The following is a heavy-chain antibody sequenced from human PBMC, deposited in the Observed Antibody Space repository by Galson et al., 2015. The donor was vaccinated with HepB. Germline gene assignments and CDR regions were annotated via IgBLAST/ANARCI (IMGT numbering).Heavy chain of an antibody. Sequence: SLRLSCAASGFTFSDYYMSWIRQAPGKGLEWVSYISSSSSYTNYADSVKGRFTISRDNAKNSLYLQMNSLRAEDTAVYYCARSCSGGSCFGAFDIWGQGTMVTVSS. J-gene: IGHJ3*02. V-gene: IGHV3-11*06. CDR2: ISSSSSYT. CDR3: ARSCSGGSCFGAFDI. CDR1: GFTFSDYY. D-gene: IGHD2-15*01.